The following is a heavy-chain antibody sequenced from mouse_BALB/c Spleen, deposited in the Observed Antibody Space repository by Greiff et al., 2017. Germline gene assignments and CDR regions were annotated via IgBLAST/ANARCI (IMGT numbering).Heavy chain of an antibody. Sequence: QVQLQQSGAELAKPGASVKMSCKASGYTFTSYWLHWVKQRPGQGLEWIGYINPSTGYTEYNQKFKDKATLTADKSSSTAYMQLSSLTSEDSAVYYCARGGRTEDYWGQGTTLTVSS. CDR1: GYTFTSYW. J-gene: IGHJ2*01. D-gene: IGHD4-1*01. V-gene: IGHV1-7*01. CDR2: INPSTGYT. CDR3: ARGGRTEDY.